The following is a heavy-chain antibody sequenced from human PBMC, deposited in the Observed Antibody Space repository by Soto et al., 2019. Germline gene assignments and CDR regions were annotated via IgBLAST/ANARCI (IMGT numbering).Heavy chain of an antibody. CDR2: ISGSGGST. Sequence: GGSLRLSCAASGFTFSSYAMSWVRQAPGKGLEWVSAISGSGGSTYYADSVKGRFTISRDNSKNTLYLQMNSLRAEDTAVYYCAKDRGEVSYGLLSYFDYWGQGTLVTVSS. J-gene: IGHJ4*02. CDR3: AKDRGEVSYGLLSYFDY. D-gene: IGHD5-18*01. CDR1: GFTFSSYA. V-gene: IGHV3-23*01.